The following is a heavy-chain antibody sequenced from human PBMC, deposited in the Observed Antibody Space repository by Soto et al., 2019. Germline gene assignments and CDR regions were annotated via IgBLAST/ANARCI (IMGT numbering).Heavy chain of an antibody. CDR1: GGSISSYY. CDR3: ARAKNGWYLIDY. J-gene: IGHJ4*02. D-gene: IGHD6-19*01. CDR2: IYYSGNT. Sequence: SETLSLTCTVSGGSISSYYWSWIRQPPGKGLEWIGYIYYSGNTNYNPSLKSRVTISVDTSKNQFSLKLSSVTAADTAVYYCARAKNGWYLIDYWGQGTLVTVSS. V-gene: IGHV4-59*01.